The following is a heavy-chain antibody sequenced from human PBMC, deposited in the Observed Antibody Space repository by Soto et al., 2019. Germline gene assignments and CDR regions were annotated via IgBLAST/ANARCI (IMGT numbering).Heavy chain of an antibody. D-gene: IGHD1-7*01. CDR3: VSQRTSVRTQDYCDY. J-gene: IGHJ4*02. Sequence: SETLSLTCPVSCGSVSNSNYYWVWIRHSPGKGLECIGGVYYRGSSYSKSSVNSRVTISVHTSKNQFSLNLNSVTAADTAVYYCVSQRTSVRTQDYCDYWDVCALGTVSS. V-gene: IGHV4-39*01. CDR2: VYYRGSS. CDR1: CGSVSNSNYY.